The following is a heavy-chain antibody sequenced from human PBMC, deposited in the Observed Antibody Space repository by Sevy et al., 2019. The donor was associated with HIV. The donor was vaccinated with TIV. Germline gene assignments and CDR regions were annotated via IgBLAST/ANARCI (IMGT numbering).Heavy chain of an antibody. V-gene: IGHV1-18*01. CDR1: GYTFTSYG. Sequence: GPVKVSCKASGYTFTSYGISWVRQAPGQGLEWMGWISAYNGNTNYAQKLQGRVTMTTDTSTSTAYMELRSLRSDDTAVYYCARDDEYSSSTGVYYYHYGMDVWGQGTTVTVSS. CDR2: ISAYNGNT. D-gene: IGHD6-6*01. J-gene: IGHJ6*02. CDR3: ARDDEYSSSTGVYYYHYGMDV.